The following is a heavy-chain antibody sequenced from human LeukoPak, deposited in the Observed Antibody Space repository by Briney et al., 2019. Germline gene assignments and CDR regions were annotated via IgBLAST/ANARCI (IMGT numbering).Heavy chain of an antibody. CDR3: ARHVMRNHPGGSSYTHAFDT. CDR2: IYYSGTT. Sequence: SETLSLTCTVSGGSISGLYWSWIRQPPGKGLEWIGFIYYSGTTSYNPSLKSRVTIAIDTSSNQFSLRVRSVTAADTAVYYCARHVMRNHPGGSSYTHAFDTWGHRTRVTVSS. J-gene: IGHJ3*02. V-gene: IGHV4-59*08. CDR1: GGSISGLY. D-gene: IGHD2-8*02.